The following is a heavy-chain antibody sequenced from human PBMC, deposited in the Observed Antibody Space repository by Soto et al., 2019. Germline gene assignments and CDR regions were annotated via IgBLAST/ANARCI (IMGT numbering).Heavy chain of an antibody. V-gene: IGHV3-11*06. CDR1: GFTFGDSY. CDR2: ISPGSRYP. D-gene: IGHD2-15*01. J-gene: IGHJ5*02. Sequence: PGGSLRLSCAGSGFTFGDSYMSWIRQAPGKGLEWLSYISPGSRYPAYADSVKGRFTISRDNAKRSLYLQMMSLTAEDTAIYYCVRGGGGGLFDPWGQGTMVTVSS. CDR3: VRGGGGGLFDP.